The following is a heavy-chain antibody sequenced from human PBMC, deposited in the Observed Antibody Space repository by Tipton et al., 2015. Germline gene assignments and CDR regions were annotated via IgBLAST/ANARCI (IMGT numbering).Heavy chain of an antibody. D-gene: IGHD4-17*01. V-gene: IGHV4-39*07. Sequence: GLVKPSENLSLTCTVSGGSVSSGSYYWSWIRQPPGKGLEWIGSFFHSGNTFHNPSLRSRVIISVDTSKNQFSLTVPSVTAADTAVYYCARSRYTVTPDSWGQGTLVTVSS. J-gene: IGHJ4*02. CDR1: GGSVSSGSYY. CDR2: FFHSGNT. CDR3: ARSRYTVTPDS.